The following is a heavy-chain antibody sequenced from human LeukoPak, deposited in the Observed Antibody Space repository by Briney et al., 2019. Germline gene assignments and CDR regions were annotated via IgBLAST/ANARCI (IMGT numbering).Heavy chain of an antibody. D-gene: IGHD3-3*01. CDR1: GFTVSSNY. Sequence: PGGSLRLSCAASGFTVSSNYMSWVRQAPGKGLEWVSVVDSGGSTYYADSVKGRFTISRDNSKNTLYLQMNSLRAEDTAVYYCARDTPRYYDFWSGYYYGIDVWGQGTTVTVSS. CDR3: ARDTPRYYDFWSGYYYGIDV. J-gene: IGHJ6*02. CDR2: VDSGGST. V-gene: IGHV3-53*01.